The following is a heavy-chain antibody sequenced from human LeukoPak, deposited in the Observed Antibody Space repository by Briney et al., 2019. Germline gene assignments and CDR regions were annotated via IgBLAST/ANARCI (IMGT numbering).Heavy chain of an antibody. V-gene: IGHV4-39*07. J-gene: IGHJ6*03. CDR1: GGSISSSSYY. CDR2: IYYSGST. D-gene: IGHD6-13*01. CDR3: ARDRVAAAGTYYYYYMDV. Sequence: SETLSLTCTVSGGSISSSSYYWGWIRQPPGKGLEWIGSIYYSGSTYYNPSLKSRVTISVDRSKNQFSLKLSSVTAADTAVYYCARDRVAAAGTYYYYYMDVWGKGTTVTVSS.